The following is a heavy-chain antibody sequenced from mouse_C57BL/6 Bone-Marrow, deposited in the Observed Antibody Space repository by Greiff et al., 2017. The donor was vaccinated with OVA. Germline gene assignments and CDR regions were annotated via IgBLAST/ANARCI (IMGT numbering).Heavy chain of an antibody. Sequence: EVKLVESGGGLVQPGGSLKLSCAASGFTFSDYGMAWVRQAPRKGPEWVAFLSNLAYSIYYADTVTGRFTISRENAKNTLYLEMSSLRSEDTAMYYCARKVYDGYYGFDYWGQGTTLTVSS. CDR3: ARKVYDGYYGFDY. D-gene: IGHD2-3*01. CDR1: GFTFSDYG. V-gene: IGHV5-15*01. CDR2: LSNLAYSI. J-gene: IGHJ2*01.